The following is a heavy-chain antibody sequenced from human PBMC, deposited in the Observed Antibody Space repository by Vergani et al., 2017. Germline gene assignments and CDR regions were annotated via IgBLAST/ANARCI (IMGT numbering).Heavy chain of an antibody. D-gene: IGHD3-3*01. Sequence: EVQLVESGGGLVQPGGSLRLSCAASGFTFSSYSMNWVRQAPGKGLEWVSYISSSSSTIYYADSVKGRFTISRDNAKNSLYLQMNSLRAEDTAVYYCASDLTPYYDFWSGARTINYYGMDVWGQGTTVTVSS. CDR1: GFTFSSYS. V-gene: IGHV3-48*01. J-gene: IGHJ6*02. CDR3: ASDLTPYYDFWSGARTINYYGMDV. CDR2: ISSSSSTI.